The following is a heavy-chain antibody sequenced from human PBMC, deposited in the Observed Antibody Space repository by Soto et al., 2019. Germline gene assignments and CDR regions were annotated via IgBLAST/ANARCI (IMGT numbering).Heavy chain of an antibody. CDR3: SRDAWGGP. CDR1: GFNFDDYY. J-gene: IGHJ5*02. V-gene: IGHV3-11*01. D-gene: IGHD3-10*01. Sequence: VGSLRLSCAASGFNFDDYYMSWIRQAPGKGLEWVADINSDGTTTHYADSVKGRFTISRDNAKKLVYLQMISLRVDDTAVYYCSRDAWGGPSGQGTMVTVSS. CDR2: INSDGTTT.